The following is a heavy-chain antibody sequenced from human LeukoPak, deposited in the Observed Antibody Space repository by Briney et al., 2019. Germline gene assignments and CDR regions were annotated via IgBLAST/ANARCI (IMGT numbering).Heavy chain of an antibody. D-gene: IGHD3-16*02. CDR2: ISAYNGNT. Sequence: GASVKVSCKASGGTFSSYAISWVRQAPGQGLEWMGWISAYNGNTNYAQKLQGRVTMTTDTSTSTAYMELRSLRSDDTAVYYCARGPTMITFGGVIAIGDYWGQGTLVTVSS. CDR1: GGTFSSYA. J-gene: IGHJ4*02. CDR3: ARGPTMITFGGVIAIGDY. V-gene: IGHV1-18*01.